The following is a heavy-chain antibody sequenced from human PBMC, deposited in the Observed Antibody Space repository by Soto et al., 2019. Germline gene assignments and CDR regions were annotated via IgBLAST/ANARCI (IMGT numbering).Heavy chain of an antibody. Sequence: QVQLVESGGGVVQPGRSLRLSCAASGFTFSSYGMQWVRQAPGKGLEWVAVISYDGSNKYYADSVKGRFTISRDNSKNTLYLQMNSLRAEDTDVYYCAKLGDIVVVPAVGGRTNWFDPWGQGTLVTVSS. CDR1: GFTFSSYG. J-gene: IGHJ5*02. D-gene: IGHD2-2*01. CDR3: AKLGDIVVVPAVGGRTNWFDP. V-gene: IGHV3-30*18. CDR2: ISYDGSNK.